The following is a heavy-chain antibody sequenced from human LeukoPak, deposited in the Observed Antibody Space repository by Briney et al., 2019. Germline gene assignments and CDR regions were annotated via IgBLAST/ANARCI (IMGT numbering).Heavy chain of an antibody. CDR3: ARGGSGWYLKAAFDI. D-gene: IGHD6-19*01. CDR1: GVSFSGYY. Sequence: SETLSLTCAVYGVSFSGYYWSWIRQPPGKGLEWIGEINHTGSTDYNPSLKSRVTISVDTSKNHFSLKLSSVTAADTAVYYCARGGSGWYLKAAFDISGRGTMVTVSS. J-gene: IGHJ3*02. V-gene: IGHV4-34*01. CDR2: INHTGST.